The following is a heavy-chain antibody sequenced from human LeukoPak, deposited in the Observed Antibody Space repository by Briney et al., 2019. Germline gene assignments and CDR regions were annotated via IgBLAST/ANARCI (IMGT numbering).Heavy chain of an antibody. D-gene: IGHD3-16*01. CDR1: GGSLSSASSY. CDR3: ADMTRLDRTDYFDY. CDR2: IHYSGIT. J-gene: IGHJ4*02. V-gene: IGHV4-61*01. Sequence: PSQTPSLTCTDSGGSLSSASSYWSCIRQPPGKGLEWIVYIHYSGITASNPPRKTRSPISVDTSKGQFSLKLSSVTAADTAVYYWADMTRLDRTDYFDYWGQGNLVTVSS.